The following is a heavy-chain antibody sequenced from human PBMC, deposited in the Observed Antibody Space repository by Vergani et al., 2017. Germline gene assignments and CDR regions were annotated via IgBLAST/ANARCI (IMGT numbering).Heavy chain of an antibody. J-gene: IGHJ5*02. CDR3: ANTHDFSSLYSTCYWFVP. CDR2: IYAGDSDV. D-gene: IGHD3-3*01. Sequence: EVQLVQSGAEVKKPGESLKISCQGSGYSITNYWIAWVRQRPGKGLEWMGIIYAGDSDVRYSPSFQGQVTMSVGKSLSTAYLQWTSLKASDTATYYWANTHDFSSLYSTCYWFVPWVRRSHVAVPS. CDR1: GYSITNYW. V-gene: IGHV5-51*03.